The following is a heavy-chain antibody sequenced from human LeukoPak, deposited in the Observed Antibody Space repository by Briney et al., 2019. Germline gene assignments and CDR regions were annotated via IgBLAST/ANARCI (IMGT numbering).Heavy chain of an antibody. CDR1: GFTFSXXX. D-gene: IGHD4-11*01. CDR3: ARDWSSKYPFYYGMDV. J-gene: IGHJ6*02. Sequence: GGSLXLXXXASGFTFSXXXXXXXXQARGXXXXXXXXXXYDGSXKXYADSVKGXXXIXRXNSKNTLYLQMNSLRAEDTAVYYCARDWSSKYPFYYGMDVWGQGTTVTVSS. CDR2: XXYDGSXK. V-gene: IGHV3-30*07.